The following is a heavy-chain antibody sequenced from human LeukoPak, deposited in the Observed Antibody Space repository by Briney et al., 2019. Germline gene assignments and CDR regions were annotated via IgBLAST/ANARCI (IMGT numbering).Heavy chain of an antibody. CDR1: GFTFSSYS. CDR2: ISSSSSNI. CDR3: ARCTTGRTFGSLREIKRSREIDY. D-gene: IGHD1-1*01. J-gene: IGHJ4*02. V-gene: IGHV3-21*01. Sequence: GGSLGLSCAASGFTFSSYSMNWVRQAPGKGLEWVSSISSSSSNIYYAGSVKGRFTISRDNAKNSLYLQMNSLRVEDTAVYYCARCTTGRTFGSLREIKRSREIDYWGQGTLVTVSS.